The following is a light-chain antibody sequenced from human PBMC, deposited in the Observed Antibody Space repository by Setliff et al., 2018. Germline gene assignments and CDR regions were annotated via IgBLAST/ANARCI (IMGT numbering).Light chain of an antibody. CDR2: DNN. J-gene: IGLJ3*02. CDR1: DSNIGSSY. V-gene: IGLV1-51*01. Sequence: QSVLTQPPSVSAAPRQKVTISCSGSDSNIGSSYVSWYQQFPGTAPKLLIYDNNKRPSGIPDRFSGSRSGTSATLGITGLQTGDEADYYCGTWDSSLSAVVFGGGTKVTVL. CDR3: GTWDSSLSAVV.